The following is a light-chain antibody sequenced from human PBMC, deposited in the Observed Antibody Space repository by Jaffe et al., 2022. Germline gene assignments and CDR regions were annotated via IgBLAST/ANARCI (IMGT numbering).Light chain of an antibody. CDR2: KVS. Sequence: DVVMTQSPLSLPVTLGQPASISCRSSQSLVHSDGNTYLNWFQQRPGQSPRRLIYKVSNRDSGVPDRFSGSGSGTDFTLKISRVEAEDVGVYYCMQGTHWLWTFGQGTKVEIK. V-gene: IGKV2-30*02. CDR3: MQGTHWLWT. CDR1: QSLVHSDGNTY. J-gene: IGKJ1*01.